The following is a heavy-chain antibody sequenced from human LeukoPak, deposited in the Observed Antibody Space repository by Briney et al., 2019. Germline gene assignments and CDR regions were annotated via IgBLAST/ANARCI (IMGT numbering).Heavy chain of an antibody. CDR2: ISGSGGST. J-gene: IGHJ4*02. V-gene: IGHV3-23*01. Sequence: GGSLRLSCAASGFTFSSYAMSWVRQAPEKGLEWVSAISGSGGSTYYADSVKGRFTISRDNSKNTLYLQMNSLRAEDTAVYYCAKDPGYSYGPHPFDYWGQGTLVTVSS. CDR1: GFTFSSYA. CDR3: AKDPGYSYGPHPFDY. D-gene: IGHD5-18*01.